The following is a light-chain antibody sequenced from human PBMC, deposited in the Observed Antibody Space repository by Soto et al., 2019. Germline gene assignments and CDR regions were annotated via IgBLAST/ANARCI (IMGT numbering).Light chain of an antibody. J-gene: IGLJ2*01. Sequence: QSVLTQPASVSGSPGQWIPISCTGTTSDVGGYNYVSWYQQHPGKAPKLMIYDVSNRPSGVSNRFSGSKSGNTASLTISGLQAEDEADYYCSSYTSSSTVVFGGGTKLTVL. CDR3: SSYTSSSTVV. CDR2: DVS. V-gene: IGLV2-14*01. CDR1: TSDVGGYNY.